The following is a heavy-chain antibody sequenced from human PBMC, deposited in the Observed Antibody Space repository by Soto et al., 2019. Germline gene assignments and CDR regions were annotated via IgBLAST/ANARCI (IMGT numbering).Heavy chain of an antibody. D-gene: IGHD2-2*01. CDR1: GGSINSGGSY. Sequence: QVQLQESGPGLVKPSQTLSLTSTVSGGSINSGGSYWSWIRQSPGKGLQWIGYLYYSGITHYSTFLKSRVSIALDTSNNQFSLKWSSLTAAAAAIYYCASGHSFSSSCSYLDLWGRGTLVTVSS. J-gene: IGHJ2*01. V-gene: IGHV4-31*03. CDR3: ASGHSFSSSCSYLDL. CDR2: LYYSGIT.